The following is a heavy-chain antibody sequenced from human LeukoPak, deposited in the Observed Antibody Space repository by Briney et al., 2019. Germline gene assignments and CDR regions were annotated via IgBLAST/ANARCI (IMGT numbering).Heavy chain of an antibody. V-gene: IGHV1-8*03. J-gene: IGHJ3*02. Sequence: GASVKVSCKASGYTFTSYDINWVRQATGQGLEWMGWMNPNSGNTGYAQKFQGRVTITRNTSISTAYMELSSLRSEDTAVYYCARGLRFLEWFSDSRGGYDAFDIWGQGTMVTVSS. D-gene: IGHD3-3*01. CDR3: ARGLRFLEWFSDSRGGYDAFDI. CDR2: MNPNSGNT. CDR1: GYTFTSYD.